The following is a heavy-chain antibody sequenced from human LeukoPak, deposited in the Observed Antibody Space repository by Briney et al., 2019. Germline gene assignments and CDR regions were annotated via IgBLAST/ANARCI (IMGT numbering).Heavy chain of an antibody. D-gene: IGHD3-10*01. V-gene: IGHV3-23*01. Sequence: GGSLRLSCVASRFSLTNYGMAWVRQAPGGGLEWVATITARGDVAYYADSVDGRFTFSRDHSKNILYLQMDSLRAEDTALYYFCKGNSGVRATFFDLWGQGTLVTV. J-gene: IGHJ4*02. CDR2: ITARGDVA. CDR1: RFSLTNYG. CDR3: CKGNSGVRATFFDL.